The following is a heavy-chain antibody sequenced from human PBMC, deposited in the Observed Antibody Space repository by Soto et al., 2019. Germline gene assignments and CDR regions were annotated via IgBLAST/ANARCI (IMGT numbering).Heavy chain of an antibody. J-gene: IGHJ4*02. V-gene: IGHV4-39*01. CDR2: IDYNGVT. CDR1: GGSIYRSGYY. CDR3: GKVLVGATGHTDSDS. D-gene: IGHD2-15*01. Sequence: KPSETLSLTCTVSGGSIYRSGYYWSWIRQPPGRGLEWIGNIDYNGVTYSNPSLKSRVTISRDTSKNQFSLKLTSVTAADTALYYCGKVLVGATGHTDSDSWGPGTLVTVSS.